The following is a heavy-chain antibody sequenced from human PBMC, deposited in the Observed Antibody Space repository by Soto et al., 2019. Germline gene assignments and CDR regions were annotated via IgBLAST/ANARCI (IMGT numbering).Heavy chain of an antibody. CDR1: GFTFSSYG. V-gene: IGHV3-30*18. J-gene: IGHJ4*02. CDR2: ISYDGSNK. Sequence: GGSLRLSCAASGFTFSSYGMHWVRQAPGKGLEWVAVISYDGSNKYYADSVKGRFTISRDNSKNTLYLQMNSLRAEDTAVYYCAKVSVVVITVVDYFDYWGQGTLVTVSS. D-gene: IGHD3-22*01. CDR3: AKVSVVVITVVDYFDY.